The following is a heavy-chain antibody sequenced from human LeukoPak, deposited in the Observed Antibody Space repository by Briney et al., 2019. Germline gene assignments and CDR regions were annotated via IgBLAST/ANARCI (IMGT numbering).Heavy chain of an antibody. V-gene: IGHV3-9*01. CDR3: VRDLGYGGDF. Sequence: GRSLRLSCGVSEFTFDDYVIHWVRQGPGKGLEWVAAMSWTSGSIAYADSVKGRFTISRDNSQNTLYLQMNSLRADDTAIYYCVRDLGYGGDFWGQGTLVTVSS. D-gene: IGHD5-12*01. J-gene: IGHJ4*02. CDR2: MSWTSGSI. CDR1: EFTFDDYV.